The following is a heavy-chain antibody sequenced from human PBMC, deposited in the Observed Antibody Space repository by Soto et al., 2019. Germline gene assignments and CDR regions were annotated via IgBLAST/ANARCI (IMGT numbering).Heavy chain of an antibody. J-gene: IGHJ4*02. CDR1: GFSLSTSGVG. V-gene: IGHV2-5*02. D-gene: IGHD3-22*01. CDR3: AHRLPHYYDSSAFDY. CDR2: IYWDDDK. Sequence: QITLKESGPPLVKPTQTLTLTCTFSGFSLSTSGVGVGWIRQPPGKALEWLALIYWDDDKRYSPSLKSRLTITKDTSKNQVVLTMNNMDPVDTATYYCAHRLPHYYDSSAFDYWGPGTLVTVSS.